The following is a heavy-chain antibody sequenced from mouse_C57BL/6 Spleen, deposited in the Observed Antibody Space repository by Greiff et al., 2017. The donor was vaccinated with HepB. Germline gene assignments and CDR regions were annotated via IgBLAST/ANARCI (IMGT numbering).Heavy chain of an antibody. V-gene: IGHV1-55*01. Sequence: QVQLQQSGAEVVKPGASVKMSCKASGYTFTSYWITWVKQRPGQGLEWIGDIYPGSGSTNYNEKFKSKATLTVDTSSSTAYMQLSSLTSEDSAVYYCARRTKNYAMDYWGQGTSVTVSS. CDR1: GYTFTSYW. CDR3: ARRTKNYAMDY. CDR2: IYPGSGST. J-gene: IGHJ4*01. D-gene: IGHD1-3*01.